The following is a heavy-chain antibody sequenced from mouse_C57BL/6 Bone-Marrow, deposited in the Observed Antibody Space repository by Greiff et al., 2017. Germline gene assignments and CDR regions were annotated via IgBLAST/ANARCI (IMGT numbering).Heavy chain of an antibody. Sequence: QVQLKESGPGLVAPSQSLSITCTVSGFSLTSYAISWVRQPPGKGLEWLGVIWTGGGTNYNSALKSRLSISKDNSKSQVFLKMNSLQTDDTARYXCARNLGYDGYYVLFAYWGQGTLVTVSA. J-gene: IGHJ3*01. CDR1: GFSLTSYA. CDR3: ARNLGYDGYYVLFAY. V-gene: IGHV2-9-1*01. CDR2: IWTGGGT. D-gene: IGHD2-3*01.